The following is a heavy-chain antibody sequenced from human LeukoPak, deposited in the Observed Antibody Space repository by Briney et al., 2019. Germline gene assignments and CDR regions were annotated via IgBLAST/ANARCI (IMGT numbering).Heavy chain of an antibody. CDR1: GFTFSSYA. V-gene: IGHV3-30-3*01. CDR2: ISYDGSNK. CDR3: ARADQGYFDY. D-gene: IGHD2-2*01. J-gene: IGHJ4*02. Sequence: HPGRSLRLSCAASGFTFSSYAMHWVRQAPGKGLEWVAVISYDGSNKYYADSVKGRFTISRDNSKNTLYLQMNSPRAEDTAVYYCARADQGYFDYWGQGTLVTVSS.